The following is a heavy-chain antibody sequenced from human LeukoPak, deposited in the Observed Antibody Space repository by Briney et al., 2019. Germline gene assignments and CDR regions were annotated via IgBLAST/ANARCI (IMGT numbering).Heavy chain of an antibody. CDR3: AKGRGYSGYDSPY. D-gene: IGHD5-12*01. V-gene: IGHV4-39*07. J-gene: IGHJ4*02. Sequence: ASETLSLTCTVSGGSIRSSNYYWGWIRQPPGKGLEYIGSIYYSGRTYYNPSLKSRVTISVDTSKNQFSLKLSSVTAADTAVYYCAKGRGYSGYDSPYWGQGTLVTVSS. CDR1: GGSIRSSNYY. CDR2: IYYSGRT.